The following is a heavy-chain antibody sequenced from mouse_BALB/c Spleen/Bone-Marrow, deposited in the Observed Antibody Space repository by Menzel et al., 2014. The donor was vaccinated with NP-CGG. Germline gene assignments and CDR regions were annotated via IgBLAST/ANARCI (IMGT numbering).Heavy chain of an antibody. CDR1: GFTFSGFG. Sequence: EVKLVDSGGGLVQPGGSRKLSCAASGFTFSGFGMHWVRQAPEKGLEWVAYISRGSSTIYYADTVKGRFTISRDNPKNTLFLQMTSLRSEDTAMYYCARSGITTGSYWYFDIWGAGTTVTVSS. CDR2: ISRGSSTI. V-gene: IGHV5-17*02. D-gene: IGHD1-1*01. J-gene: IGHJ1*01. CDR3: ARSGITTGSYWYFDI.